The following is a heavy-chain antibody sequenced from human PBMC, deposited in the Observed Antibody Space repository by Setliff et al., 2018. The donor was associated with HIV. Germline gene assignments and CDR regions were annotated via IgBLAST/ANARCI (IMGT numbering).Heavy chain of an antibody. Sequence: SETLSLTCTISGGSFGVYRWSWIRQSAGRGLEWIGRIDSSGTTDYKPSLKGRVAISVETSRNQFSLRVTSVTAADTAVYFCARDRHSSGLGSYGPWGPGILVTVS. J-gene: IGHJ5*02. CDR2: IDSSGTT. V-gene: IGHV4-4*07. CDR1: GGSFGVYR. D-gene: IGHD3-10*01. CDR3: ARDRHSSGLGSYGP.